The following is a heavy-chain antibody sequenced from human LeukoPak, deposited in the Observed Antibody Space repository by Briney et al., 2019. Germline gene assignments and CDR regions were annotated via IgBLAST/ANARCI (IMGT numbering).Heavy chain of an antibody. CDR3: ARDSNPGGYMDV. J-gene: IGHJ6*03. CDR1: GGTFSSYA. D-gene: IGHD2-8*01. Sequence: SVKVSCKASGGTFSSYAISWVRQAPGQGLEWTGGIIPIFGTANYAQKFQGRVTITTDESTSTAYMELSSLRSEDTAVYYCARDSNPGGYMDVWGKGTTVTVSS. V-gene: IGHV1-69*05. CDR2: IIPIFGTA.